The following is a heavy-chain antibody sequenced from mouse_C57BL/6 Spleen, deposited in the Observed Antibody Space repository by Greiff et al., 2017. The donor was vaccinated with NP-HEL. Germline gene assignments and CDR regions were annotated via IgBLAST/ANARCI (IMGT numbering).Heavy chain of an antibody. V-gene: IGHV1-82*01. CDR2: IYPGDGDT. D-gene: IGHD2-4*01. CDR3: ARERLRREYYYAMDY. CDR1: GYAFSSSW. J-gene: IGHJ4*01. Sequence: VQLVESGPELVKPGASVKISCKASGYAFSSSWMNWVKQRPGKGLEWIGRIYPGDGDTNYNGKFKGKATLTADKSSSTAYMQLSSLTSEDSAVYFCARERLRREYYYAMDYWGQGTSVTVSS.